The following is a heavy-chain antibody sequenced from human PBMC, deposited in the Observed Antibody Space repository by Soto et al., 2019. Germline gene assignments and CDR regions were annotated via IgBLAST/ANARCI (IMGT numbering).Heavy chain of an antibody. CDR3: ARGGLDDGSGSWYDAFDI. Sequence: EVQLVESGGGLVQPGGSLRLSCAASGFTFSSYWMHWVRQAPGKGLVWVSRFNSGGSSASYADSVKGRFTISRDKAKNKLYRQMNGLRAEYTAVYYCARGGLDDGSGSWYDAFDIWGQGTMFTVSS. V-gene: IGHV3-74*01. J-gene: IGHJ3*02. CDR1: GFTFSSYW. D-gene: IGHD3-10*01. CDR2: FNSGGSSA.